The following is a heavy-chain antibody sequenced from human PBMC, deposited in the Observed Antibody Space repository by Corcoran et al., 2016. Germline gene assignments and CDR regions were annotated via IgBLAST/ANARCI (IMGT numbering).Heavy chain of an antibody. J-gene: IGHJ4*01. CDR2: ITSNSIHI. D-gene: IGHD6-13*01. CDR1: GFSFSTYN. Sequence: EVQLVESGGGLVKPGGSLRLSCAASGFSFSTYNMHWVRQAPGKGLEWVSFITSNSIHIYYADSVKGRFTISRDNAKNSLYLQMNSLRAEDTAVYYCARVLDGLAAADYWGHGTLVTVSS. V-gene: IGHV3-21*02. CDR3: ARVLDGLAAADY.